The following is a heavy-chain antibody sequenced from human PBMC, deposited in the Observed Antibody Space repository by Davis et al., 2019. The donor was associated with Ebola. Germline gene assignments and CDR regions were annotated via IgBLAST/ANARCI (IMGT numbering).Heavy chain of an antibody. CDR2: IFHTGRT. D-gene: IGHD3-16*01. CDR1: GGSFSGYY. Sequence: PSETLSLTCAVHGGSFSGYYWSWIRQSPGKGLEWTGQIFHTGRTNYNPSLKSRVSISLDTSKNQFFLRLNSVTAADTAGYFCAALLGPQIHHGTFHYWGQGALVTVSS. J-gene: IGHJ4*02. CDR3: AALLGPQIHHGTFHY. V-gene: IGHV4-34*12.